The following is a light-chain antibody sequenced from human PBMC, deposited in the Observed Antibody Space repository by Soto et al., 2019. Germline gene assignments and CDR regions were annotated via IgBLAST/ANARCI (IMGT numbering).Light chain of an antibody. V-gene: IGKV1-5*01. CDR2: DAS. J-gene: IGKJ1*01. Sequence: DIQMTQSPSTLSGSVGDRVTLTSRASQSCSGTLAWYQQKPRKAPKLLIYDASSLERGVASRFSGSGSGTEFTLTISSLQPDDFATYYCQQYDTYSRTFGQGTKVDIK. CDR3: QQYDTYSRT. CDR1: QSCSGT.